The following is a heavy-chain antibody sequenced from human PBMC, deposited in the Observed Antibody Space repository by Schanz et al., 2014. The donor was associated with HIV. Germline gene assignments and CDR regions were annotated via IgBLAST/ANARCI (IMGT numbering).Heavy chain of an antibody. J-gene: IGHJ4*02. CDR3: ARVSTIAGRPGFDY. CDR1: GFTYSSYW. Sequence: EVQLMESGGGLVQPGGSLRLSCAASGFTYSSYWMSWVRQAPGKGLEWVANIKQDGSEKYYVDSVKGRFTISRDNAKNSLYLQMNSLRAEDTAVYYCARVSTIAGRPGFDYWGRGALVTVSS. D-gene: IGHD6-6*01. V-gene: IGHV3-7*01. CDR2: IKQDGSEK.